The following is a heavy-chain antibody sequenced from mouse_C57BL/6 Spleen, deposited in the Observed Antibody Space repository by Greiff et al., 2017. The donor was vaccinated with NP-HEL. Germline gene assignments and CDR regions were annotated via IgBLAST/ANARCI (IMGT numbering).Heavy chain of an antibody. Sequence: QVQLKQSGAELVKPGDSVKISCKASGYAFSSYWMNWVKQRPGKGLEWIGQIYPGDGDTNYNGKFKGKATLTADKSSSTAYMQLSSLTSEDSAVYFCARSSYSNYVEAYWGQGTLVTVSA. V-gene: IGHV1-80*01. CDR1: GYAFSSYW. J-gene: IGHJ3*01. CDR2: IYPGDGDT. CDR3: ARSSYSNYVEAY. D-gene: IGHD2-5*01.